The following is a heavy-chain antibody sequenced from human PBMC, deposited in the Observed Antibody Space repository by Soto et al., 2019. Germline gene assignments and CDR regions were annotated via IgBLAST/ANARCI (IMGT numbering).Heavy chain of an antibody. CDR2: IYYSGST. D-gene: IGHD1-7*01. CDR3: ARDSSSWNYLV. J-gene: IGHJ4*02. Sequence: PSETLSFTCTVSGGSISRDYYIWIRQSPGKGLEWIGHIYYSGSTKYNPSLKSRVLMSIDTSKNQFSLKLSSVTAADTAVYYCARDSSSWNYLVWGQGTLVTVSS. CDR1: GGSISRDY. V-gene: IGHV4-59*01.